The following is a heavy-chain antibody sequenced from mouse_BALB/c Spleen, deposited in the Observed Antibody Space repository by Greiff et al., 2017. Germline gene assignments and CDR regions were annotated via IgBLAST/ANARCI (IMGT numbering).Heavy chain of an antibody. Sequence: VHVKQSGAELVKPGASVKLSCTASGFNIKDTYMHWVKQRPEQGLEWIGRIDPANGNTKYDPKFQGKATITADTSSNTAYLQLSSLTSEDTAVYYCAKAMITTGFDYWGQGTTLTVSS. J-gene: IGHJ2*01. CDR1: GFNIKDTY. CDR3: AKAMITTGFDY. D-gene: IGHD2-4*01. V-gene: IGHV14-3*02. CDR2: IDPANGNT.